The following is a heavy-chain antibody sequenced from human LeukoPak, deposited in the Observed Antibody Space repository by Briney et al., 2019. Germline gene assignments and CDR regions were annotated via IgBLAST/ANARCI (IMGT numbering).Heavy chain of an antibody. V-gene: IGHV3-43*02. CDR1: GFTFDEHD. D-gene: IGHD1-1*01. J-gene: IGHJ4*02. CDR3: AKRSGAPNNFDY. Sequence: GGSLRLSCAASGFTFDEHDMYWVRQVPGKGLEWVCLISKDGGNKHYADSVKGRFSISRDNNRNSLSLQTNRLRSEDTALYFCAKRSGAPNNFDYWGQGALVTVSS. CDR2: ISKDGGNK.